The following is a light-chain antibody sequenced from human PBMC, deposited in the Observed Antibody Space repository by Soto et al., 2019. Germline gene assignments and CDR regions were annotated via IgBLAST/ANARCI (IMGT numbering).Light chain of an antibody. CDR3: QQYGSSPYT. J-gene: IGKJ2*01. CDR2: DAS. V-gene: IGKV3D-20*01. CDR1: PSVSSSY. Sequence: EIVLTQSPATLSLSPGERATLSCGASPSVSSSYLAWYQQKPGLAPMLLIYDASSMATGIPDRFSVSGSGTDFTLTISTLETEAVAVYYGQQYGSSPYTFGHGTKLESK.